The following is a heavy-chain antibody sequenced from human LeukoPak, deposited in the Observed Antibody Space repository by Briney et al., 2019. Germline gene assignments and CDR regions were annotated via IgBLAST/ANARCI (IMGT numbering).Heavy chain of an antibody. CDR2: ISNTGSNK. J-gene: IGHJ4*02. CDR1: GFTFSSYG. CDR3: AKWGSGYYFDY. D-gene: IGHD3-16*01. Sequence: GRSLRLSCAASGFTFSSYGIHWVRQAPGKGLEWVAVISNTGSNKYYADSVKGRFTVSRDNSKNTVYLQMNSLRTEDTAVYYCAKWGSGYYFDYWGQGTLVTV. V-gene: IGHV3-30*18.